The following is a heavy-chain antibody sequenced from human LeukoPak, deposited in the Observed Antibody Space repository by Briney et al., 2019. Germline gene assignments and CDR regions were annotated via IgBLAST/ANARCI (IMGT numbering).Heavy chain of an antibody. CDR1: GGTFSSYA. J-gene: IGHJ4*02. V-gene: IGHV1-69*05. Sequence: SVKVSCKASGGTFSSYAISWVRQAPGQGLEWMGGITPIFGTANYAQKFQGRVTITTDESTSTAYMELSSLRSEDTAVYYCAREYGSSSWYRYWGQGTLVTVSS. CDR3: AREYGSSSWYRY. D-gene: IGHD6-13*01. CDR2: ITPIFGTA.